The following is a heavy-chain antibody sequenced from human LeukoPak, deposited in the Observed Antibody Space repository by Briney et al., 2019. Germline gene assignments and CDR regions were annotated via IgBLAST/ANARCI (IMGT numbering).Heavy chain of an antibody. CDR2: ISSSSSYT. Sequence: SGGSLRLSCAASGFTFSSYSMNWVRQAPGKGLEWVSSISSSSSYTYYADSVKGRFTISRDNAKNSLYLQMNSLRAEDTAVYYCARDLVVVPAASVDYYYGMDVWGQGTTVTVSS. V-gene: IGHV3-21*01. D-gene: IGHD2-2*01. CDR1: GFTFSSYS. CDR3: ARDLVVVPAASVDYYYGMDV. J-gene: IGHJ6*02.